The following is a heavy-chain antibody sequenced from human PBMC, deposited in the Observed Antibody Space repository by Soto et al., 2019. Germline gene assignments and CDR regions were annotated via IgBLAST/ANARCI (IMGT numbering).Heavy chain of an antibody. J-gene: IGHJ3*01. CDR1: GGTFSTYT. Sequence: QVHLEQSGAEVKKPGSSVKVSCKAAGGTFSTYTLIWVRQAPGQGLEWMGRIIPMLTVTNSAQEFQGRVTLTADKSTSTAFMELTSLTSDDTAVYYCSIGSWSAETFDVWGQGTMVTVSS. V-gene: IGHV1-69*02. D-gene: IGHD2-2*01. CDR2: IIPMLTVT. CDR3: SIGSWSAETFDV.